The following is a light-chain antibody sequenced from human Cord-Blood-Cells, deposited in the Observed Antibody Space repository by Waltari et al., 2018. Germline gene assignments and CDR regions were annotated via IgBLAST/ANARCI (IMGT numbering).Light chain of an antibody. Sequence: DIQMTQSPSSLSASVGDRVTITCQASQDISNYLHWYQQKPGKAPKHLIYDASNLETVVPSRFSGSGSGTDFTFTISSLQPEDIATYYCQQYDNLPITFGQGTRLEIK. CDR1: QDISNY. CDR2: DAS. CDR3: QQYDNLPIT. J-gene: IGKJ5*01. V-gene: IGKV1-33*01.